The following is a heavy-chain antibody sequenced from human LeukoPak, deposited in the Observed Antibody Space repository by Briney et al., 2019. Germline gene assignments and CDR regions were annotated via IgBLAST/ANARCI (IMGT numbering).Heavy chain of an antibody. Sequence: GGSLRLSCAASGFTFRSYAMGWVRQAPGKGLEWVSAITASGGNTYYADSVKGRFTISRDNSKNTLYLQVNSLRAEDTAVYYCAKGNGYSYGRYYFDYWGQGTLVTVSS. J-gene: IGHJ4*02. V-gene: IGHV3-23*01. CDR2: ITASGGNT. CDR1: GFTFRSYA. CDR3: AKGNGYSYGRYYFDY. D-gene: IGHD5-18*01.